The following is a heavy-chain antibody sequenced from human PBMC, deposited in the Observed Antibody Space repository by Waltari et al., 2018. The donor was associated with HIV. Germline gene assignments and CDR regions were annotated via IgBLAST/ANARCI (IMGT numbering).Heavy chain of an antibody. CDR3: TRGTFTVTYYFDY. D-gene: IGHD4-17*01. CDR2: SRSKSYGGTT. Sequence: EVQLGESGGGLVQPGRSLRLSCATSGFSFGDYAMSWFRQAPGKGREWVGFSRSKSYGGTTQYAASGKGIFTISRDDSKSIAYLQMNSLKTEDTALYYCTRGTFTVTYYFDYWGRGTLVTVSS. CDR1: GFSFGDYA. J-gene: IGHJ4*02. V-gene: IGHV3-49*03.